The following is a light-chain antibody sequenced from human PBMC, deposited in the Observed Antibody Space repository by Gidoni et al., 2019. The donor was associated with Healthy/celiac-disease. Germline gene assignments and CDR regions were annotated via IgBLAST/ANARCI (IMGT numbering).Light chain of an antibody. CDR3: QQYNSYSKT. V-gene: IGKV1-5*03. J-gene: IGKJ1*01. CDR1: QSISSW. Sequence: DIQMTQSPSTLSASVGDRVTITCRASQSISSWLAWYQQKPGKAPTPLIYMASGLEIGAPSRFSGVGFGTEFTLTIISLQPDDFATFSFQQYNSYSKTFGQGTKVEIK. CDR2: MAS.